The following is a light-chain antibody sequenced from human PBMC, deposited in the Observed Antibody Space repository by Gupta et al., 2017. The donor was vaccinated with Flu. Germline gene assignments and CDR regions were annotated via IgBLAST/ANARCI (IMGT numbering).Light chain of an antibody. J-gene: IGLJ2*01. V-gene: IGLV7-43*01. CDR1: TGAVTSGYF. CDR2: RTN. CDR3: LLFYGGVHV. Sequence: QTVVTQEPSLTVSPGGTVTPTCASSTGAVTSGYFPNWFQQKPGQAPRALIYRTNNKHAWTPARFSGSLLGGKAALTLSGVQPEDEAEYFCLLFYGGVHVFGGGTKLTVL.